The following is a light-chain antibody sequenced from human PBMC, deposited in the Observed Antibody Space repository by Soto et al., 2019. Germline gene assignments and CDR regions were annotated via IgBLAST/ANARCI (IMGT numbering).Light chain of an antibody. CDR3: CSYAGSSTLV. Sequence: TQPASVSGSPGQSITISCTGTSSDVGSYNLVSWYQQHPGKAPKLMIYEGSKRPSGVSNRFSGSKSGNTASLTISGXXXXXXADYYCCSYAGSSTLVFGGGTKLTVL. CDR2: EGS. J-gene: IGLJ2*01. CDR1: SSDVGSYNL. V-gene: IGLV2-23*01.